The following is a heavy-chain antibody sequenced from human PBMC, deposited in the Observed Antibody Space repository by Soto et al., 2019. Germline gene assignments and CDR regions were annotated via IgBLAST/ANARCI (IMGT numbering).Heavy chain of an antibody. CDR3: ASTYYYGSGSQTPAHYYYGMDV. J-gene: IGHJ6*02. V-gene: IGHV1-18*04. CDR1: GYTFTSYG. Sequence: GASVKVSCKASGYTFTSYGISWVRQAPGQGLEWMGWISAYNGNTNYAQKFQGRVTITADESTSTAYMELSSLRSEDTAVYYCASTYYYGSGSQTPAHYYYGMDVWGQGTTVTVSS. CDR2: ISAYNGNT. D-gene: IGHD3-10*01.